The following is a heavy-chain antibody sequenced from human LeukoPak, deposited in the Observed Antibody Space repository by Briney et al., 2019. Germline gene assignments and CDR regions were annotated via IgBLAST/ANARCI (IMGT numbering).Heavy chain of an antibody. CDR1: GFTFSSYW. CDR3: ARDGSSGRANAFDI. CDR2: INSDGSST. J-gene: IGHJ3*02. Sequence: GGSLRVSCAASGFTFSSYWMHWVRQAPGKGLVWVSRINSDGSSTSYADSVKGRFTISRDNAKNTLYLQMNSLRAEDTAVYYCARDGSSGRANAFDIWGQGTMVTVSS. D-gene: IGHD6-19*01. V-gene: IGHV3-74*01.